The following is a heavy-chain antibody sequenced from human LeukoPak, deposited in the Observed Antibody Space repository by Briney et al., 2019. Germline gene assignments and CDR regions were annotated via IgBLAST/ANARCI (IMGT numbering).Heavy chain of an antibody. V-gene: IGHV1-2*02. Sequence: ASVKVSCKASGYTFTGYYMHWVRQAPGQGLEWMGWINPSSGGTNYAQKFQGRVTMTRDTSISTAYMELSRLRSDDTAVYYCARAYSSSWYNFDYWGQGTLVTVSS. J-gene: IGHJ4*02. CDR2: INPSSGGT. CDR1: GYTFTGYY. CDR3: ARAYSSSWYNFDY. D-gene: IGHD6-13*01.